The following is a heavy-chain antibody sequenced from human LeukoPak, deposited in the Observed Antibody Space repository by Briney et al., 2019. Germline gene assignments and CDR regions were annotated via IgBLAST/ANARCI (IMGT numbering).Heavy chain of an antibody. J-gene: IGHJ5*02. D-gene: IGHD3-22*01. Sequence: PGGSLRLSCAASGFTFSSFAMTWVRQAPGKGLEWVSVISGSGGKTYYADSVEGRFTLSRDNSNRTLFLEMSGLRVEDTAVYYCAREGTYYDSSGYYVSWGQGTLVTVSA. V-gene: IGHV3-23*01. CDR3: AREGTYYDSSGYYVS. CDR1: GFTFSSFA. CDR2: ISGSGGKT.